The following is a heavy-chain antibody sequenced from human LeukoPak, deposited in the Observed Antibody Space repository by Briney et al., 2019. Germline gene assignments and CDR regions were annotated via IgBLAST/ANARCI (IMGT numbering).Heavy chain of an antibody. CDR1: GFTFSSYG. D-gene: IGHD6-19*01. J-gene: IGHJ3*02. CDR3: ARDGAVAGDDDAFDI. CDR2: IWYDGSNK. V-gene: IGHV3-33*01. Sequence: PGGSLILSCAASGFTFSSYGMHWVRQAPGKGLEWVAVIWYDGSNKYYADSVKGRFTISRDNSNNTLYLQLNSLRAEDTAVYYCARDGAVAGDDDAFDIWGQGTMVTVSS.